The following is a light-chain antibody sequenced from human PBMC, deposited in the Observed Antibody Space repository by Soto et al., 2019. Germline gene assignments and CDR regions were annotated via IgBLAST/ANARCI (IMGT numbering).Light chain of an antibody. J-gene: IGKJ1*01. CDR1: QSVSSN. V-gene: IGKV3-15*01. CDR2: GAS. Sequence: IVMTQSPATLSVSPGERATLSCRASQSVSSNLAWYQQKPGQSPRLLIYGASTRATGIPARFSGSGSGTEFTLTISSLQSEDVAVYYCEQYNSWWTFGQGTKVEVK. CDR3: EQYNSWWT.